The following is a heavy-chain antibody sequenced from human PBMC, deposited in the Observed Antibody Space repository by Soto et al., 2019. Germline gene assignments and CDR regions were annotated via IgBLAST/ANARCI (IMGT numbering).Heavy chain of an antibody. CDR1: GYTFTSYY. CDR3: ARDVERAVDTAMVTGGYGY. CDR2: INPSGGST. V-gene: IGHV1-46*01. Sequence: ASVKVSCKASGYTFTSYYMHWVRQAPGQVLEWMGIINPSGGSTSYAQKFQGRVTMTRDTSTSTVYMELSSLRSEDTAVYYCARDVERAVDTAMVTGGYGYWGQGTLVTVSS. J-gene: IGHJ4*02. D-gene: IGHD5-18*01.